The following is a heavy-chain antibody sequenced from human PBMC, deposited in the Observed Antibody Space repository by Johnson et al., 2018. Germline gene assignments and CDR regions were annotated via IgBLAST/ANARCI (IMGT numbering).Heavy chain of an antibody. V-gene: IGHV3-21*01. D-gene: IGHD6-13*01. CDR3: ARGTGSWSLPDAFDI. CDR2: ISSSSSYV. J-gene: IGHJ3*02. Sequence: VQLVESGGGLVKXGGSLRLXCAASGFTFSSFTMNWVRQAPGKGLEWVSSISSSSSYVYYADSVKGRFTISRDNAKHSLYLQMKTLRAEDTAVDYWARGTGSWSLPDAFDIWGQGTMVTVSS. CDR1: GFTFSSFT.